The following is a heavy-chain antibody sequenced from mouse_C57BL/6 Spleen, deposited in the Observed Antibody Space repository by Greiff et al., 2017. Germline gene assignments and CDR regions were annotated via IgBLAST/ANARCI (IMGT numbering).Heavy chain of an antibody. Sequence: EVQLVESGGGLVKPGGSLKLSCAASGFTFSSYAMSWVRQTPEKRLEWVATISDGGSYTYYPDNVKGRFTISRDNAKNNLYLQMSHLKSEDTAMYYCARGDAAMDYWGQGTSVTVSS. J-gene: IGHJ4*01. CDR3: ARGDAAMDY. CDR2: ISDGGSYT. V-gene: IGHV5-4*01. CDR1: GFTFSSYA.